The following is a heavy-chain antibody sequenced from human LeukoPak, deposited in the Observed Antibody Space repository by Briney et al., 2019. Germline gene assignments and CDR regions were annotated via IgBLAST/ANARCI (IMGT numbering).Heavy chain of an antibody. CDR3: ATIYYYYYMDV. J-gene: IGHJ6*03. CDR2: IHDSGST. Sequence: SETLSLTCAVSGDSISSGGYSWSWIRQTPGKGLEWIAYIHDSGSTYNNPSLKTRLSISIDTSKNQFSLKLSSVTAADTAVYYCATIYYYYYMDVWGKGTTVTISS. V-gene: IGHV4-30-4*07. CDR1: GDSISSGGYS. D-gene: IGHD5-24*01.